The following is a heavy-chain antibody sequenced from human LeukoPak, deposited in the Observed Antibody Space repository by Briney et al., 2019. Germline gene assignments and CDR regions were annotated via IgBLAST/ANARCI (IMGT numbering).Heavy chain of an antibody. CDR1: GYSFTSYW. CDR2: IYPGDSDT. CDR3: ARLPGIAAAGTYFFHLNYYGMDV. J-gene: IGHJ6*02. D-gene: IGHD6-13*01. Sequence: GESLKISCKGSGYSFTSYWIGWVRQMPGKGLEWMGIIYPGDSDTRYSPSFQGQVTISADKSISTAYLQWSSLKASDTAMYYCARLPGIAAAGTYFFHLNYYGMDVWGQGTTVTVSS. V-gene: IGHV5-51*01.